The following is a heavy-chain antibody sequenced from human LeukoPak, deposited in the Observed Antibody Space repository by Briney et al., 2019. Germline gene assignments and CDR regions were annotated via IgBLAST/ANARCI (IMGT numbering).Heavy chain of an antibody. CDR3: ARGRYYYDSSGYYYIAFDI. V-gene: IGHV4-59*12. Sequence: PSETLSLTCTVSGGSISSYYRSWIRQPPGKGLEWIGYIYYSGSTNYNPSLKSRVTISVDTSKNQFSLKLSSVTAADTAVYYCARGRYYYDSSGYYYIAFDIRGQGTMVTVSS. D-gene: IGHD3-22*01. CDR2: IYYSGST. CDR1: GGSISSYY. J-gene: IGHJ3*02.